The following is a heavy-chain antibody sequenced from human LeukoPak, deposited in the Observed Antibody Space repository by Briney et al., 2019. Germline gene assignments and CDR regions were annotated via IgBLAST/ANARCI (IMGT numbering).Heavy chain of an antibody. Sequence: SVKVSCKASGGTFSSYAISWVRQAPGQGLEWMGGIIPIFGTANYAQKFQGRVTITTDESTSTAYMELSSLRSEDTAVYYCARGFIRVLRFLEWRDAFDIWGQGTMVTVSS. J-gene: IGHJ3*02. CDR3: ARGFIRVLRFLEWRDAFDI. D-gene: IGHD3-3*01. V-gene: IGHV1-69*05. CDR1: GGTFSSYA. CDR2: IIPIFGTA.